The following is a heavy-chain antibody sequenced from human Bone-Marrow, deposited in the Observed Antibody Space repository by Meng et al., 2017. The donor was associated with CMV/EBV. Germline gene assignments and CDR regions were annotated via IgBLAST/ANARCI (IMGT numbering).Heavy chain of an antibody. CDR3: ARDQQPREPWADCGGDCYPPLGDAFDI. D-gene: IGHD2-21*01. CDR2: ISSSGSTI. J-gene: IGHJ3*02. V-gene: IGHV3-48*03. Sequence: GESLKISCAASGFTFSSYEMNWVRQAPGKGQEWVSYISSSGSTIYYADSVKGRFTISRDNAKNSLYLQMNSLRAEDTAVYYCARDQQPREPWADCGGDCYPPLGDAFDIWGQGTMVTVSS. CDR1: GFTFSSYE.